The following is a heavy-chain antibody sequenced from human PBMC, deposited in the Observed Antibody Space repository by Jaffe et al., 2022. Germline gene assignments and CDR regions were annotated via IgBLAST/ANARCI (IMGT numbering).Heavy chain of an antibody. Sequence: QVTLRESGPALVKPTQTLTLTCTFSGFSLSTSGMCVSWIRQPPGKALEWLALIDWDDDKYYSTSLKTRLTISKDTSKNQVVLTMTNMDPVDTATYYCARIRRIYDYGDYVCLGGAFDIWGQGTMVTVSS. V-gene: IGHV2-70*01. CDR2: IDWDDDK. CDR3: ARIRRIYDYGDYVCLGGAFDI. CDR1: GFSLSTSGMC. D-gene: IGHD4-17*01. J-gene: IGHJ3*02.